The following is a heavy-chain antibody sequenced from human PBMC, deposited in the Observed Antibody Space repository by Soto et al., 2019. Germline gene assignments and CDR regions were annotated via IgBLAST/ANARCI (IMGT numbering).Heavy chain of an antibody. Sequence: SETLSLTCAVYGGSFSGYYWSWIRQPPGKGLEWIGEINHSGSTNYNPSLKSRVTKSVDTSKNQFSLKLSSVTAADTAVYYCAKIRYFDWLDYYYGMDVWGQGTTVTVSS. CDR1: GGSFSGYY. V-gene: IGHV4-34*01. J-gene: IGHJ6*02. D-gene: IGHD3-9*01. CDR2: INHSGST. CDR3: AKIRYFDWLDYYYGMDV.